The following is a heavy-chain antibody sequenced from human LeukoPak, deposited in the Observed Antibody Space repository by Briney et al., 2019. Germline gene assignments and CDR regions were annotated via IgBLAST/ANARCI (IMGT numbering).Heavy chain of an antibody. CDR2: ISSSGSTI. Sequence: GGSLRLSCAASGFTFSSHEMNWVRQAPGKGLEWVSYISSSGSTIYYADSVKGRFTISRDNAKNSLYLQMNSLRAEDTAVYYCARDRSPVASLPGIWGQGTMVTVSS. J-gene: IGHJ3*02. V-gene: IGHV3-48*03. CDR3: ARDRSPVASLPGI. D-gene: IGHD2-15*01. CDR1: GFTFSSHE.